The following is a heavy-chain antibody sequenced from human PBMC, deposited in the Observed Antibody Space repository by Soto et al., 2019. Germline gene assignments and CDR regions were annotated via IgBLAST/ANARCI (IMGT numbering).Heavy chain of an antibody. J-gene: IGHJ4*02. V-gene: IGHV1-18*03. CDR2: ISTHNGNT. CDR3: ARNGYNYGPGYFDY. Sequence: ASVKVSCKTSGYTFTSYGVNWVRQAPGQGLEWMGWISTHNGNTNYAQKLQGRVSMTTDTSTSTAYMEVRSLTSDDMAVYYCARNGYNYGPGYFDYWGQGTLVTVSS. D-gene: IGHD5-12*01. CDR1: GYTFTSYG.